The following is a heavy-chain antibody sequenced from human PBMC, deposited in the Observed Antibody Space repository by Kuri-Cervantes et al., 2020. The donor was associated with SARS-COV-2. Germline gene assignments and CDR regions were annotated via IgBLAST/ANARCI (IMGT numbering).Heavy chain of an antibody. CDR1: GGSISSYY. V-gene: IGHV4-59*01. J-gene: IGHJ4*02. Sequence: SETLSLTCTVSGGSISSYYWSWIRQPPGKGLEWIGYIYYSGSTNYNPSLKSQVTISVDTSKNQFSLKLSSVTAADTAVYYCARWPSWCGSIDYWGQGTLVTVSS. CDR3: ARWPSWCGSIDY. D-gene: IGHD2-8*02. CDR2: IYYSGST.